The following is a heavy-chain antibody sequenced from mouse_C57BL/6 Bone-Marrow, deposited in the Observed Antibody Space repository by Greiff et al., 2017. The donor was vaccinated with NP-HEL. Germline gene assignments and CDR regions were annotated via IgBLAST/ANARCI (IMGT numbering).Heavy chain of an antibody. CDR1: GFTFSSYG. V-gene: IGHV5-6*01. CDR2: ISSGGSYT. Sequence: EVQGVESGGDLVKPGGSLKLSCAASGFTFSSYGMSWVRQTPDKRLEWVATISSGGSYTYYPDSVKGRFTISRDNAKNTLYLQMSSLKSEDAAMYYCARHRSGYFDYWGQGTTLTVSS. CDR3: ARHRSGYFDY. J-gene: IGHJ2*01.